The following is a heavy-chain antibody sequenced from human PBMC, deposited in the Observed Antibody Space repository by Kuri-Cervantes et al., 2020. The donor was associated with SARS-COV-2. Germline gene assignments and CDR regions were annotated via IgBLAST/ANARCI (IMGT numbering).Heavy chain of an antibody. CDR1: GGSISSSSYY. CDR3: ARLGSSWDYYYFYYMDV. D-gene: IGHD6-13*01. V-gene: IGHV4-39*01. Sequence: SETLSLTCTVSGGSISSSSYYWGWIRQPPGKGLEWIGSIYYSGSTYYNPSLKSRVTLSVDTSKNQFSLKLSSVTAADTVVYYCARLGSSWDYYYFYYMDVWGKGTTVTVSS. CDR2: IYYSGST. J-gene: IGHJ6*03.